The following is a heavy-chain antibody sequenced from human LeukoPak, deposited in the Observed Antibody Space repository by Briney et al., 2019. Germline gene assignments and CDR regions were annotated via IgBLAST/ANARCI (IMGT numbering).Heavy chain of an antibody. CDR3: ASSLEHIVVVTARVERLLGVFQH. V-gene: IGHV1-69*05. CDR1: GGTFSSYA. CDR2: IIPIFGTA. D-gene: IGHD2-21*02. J-gene: IGHJ1*01. Sequence: SVKVSCKASGGTFSSYAISWVRQAPGQGLEWMGGIIPIFGTANYAQKFQGRVTIPTDESTSTAYMELSSLRSEDTAVYYCASSLEHIVVVTARVERLLGVFQHWGQGTLVTVSS.